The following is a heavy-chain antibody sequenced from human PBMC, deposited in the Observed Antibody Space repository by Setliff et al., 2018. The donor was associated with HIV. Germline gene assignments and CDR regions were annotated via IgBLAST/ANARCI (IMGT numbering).Heavy chain of an antibody. Sequence: SETLSLTCTVSGGSISSYYWSWIRQPPGKGLEWIGYIYSGGSSNYNPSLKSRSSVSMDMSRKQFSLKLTSVTAADTAIYYCARDSEHPTGYFDSWGRGILVTVSS. CDR3: ARDSEHPTGYFDS. V-gene: IGHV4-4*08. CDR2: IYSGGSS. D-gene: IGHD1-1*01. J-gene: IGHJ4*02. CDR1: GGSISSYY.